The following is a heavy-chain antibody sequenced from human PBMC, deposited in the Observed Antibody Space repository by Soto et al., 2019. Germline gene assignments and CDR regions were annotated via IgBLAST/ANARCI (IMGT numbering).Heavy chain of an antibody. Sequence: EVQLVESGGGLVQPGGSLRLSCVASGFIFSGFEMNWVRQAPGKGLEWVSYISTTATAMYYADSVKGRFTISRDNAKNSLYLQMNSLRAEDTAVYYCAREIVAGGYFDYWGQGTLVTVSS. D-gene: IGHD2-21*01. CDR2: ISTTATAM. CDR3: AREIVAGGYFDY. CDR1: GFIFSGFE. J-gene: IGHJ4*02. V-gene: IGHV3-48*03.